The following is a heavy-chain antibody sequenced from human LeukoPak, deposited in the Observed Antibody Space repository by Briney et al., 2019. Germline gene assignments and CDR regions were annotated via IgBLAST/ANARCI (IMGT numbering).Heavy chain of an antibody. Sequence: ASVKVSCKASGYTFIDYFIHWMRQTPRQGVEWLGWINPNSGVTRYAQKFQDRVTMTRDTAAYMELSSLKSDDTAVYYCVRAVSGNLGGAFDIWGQGTAVTVSS. D-gene: IGHD1-26*01. CDR2: INPNSGVT. J-gene: IGHJ3*02. CDR3: VRAVSGNLGGAFDI. CDR1: GYTFIDYF. V-gene: IGHV1-2*02.